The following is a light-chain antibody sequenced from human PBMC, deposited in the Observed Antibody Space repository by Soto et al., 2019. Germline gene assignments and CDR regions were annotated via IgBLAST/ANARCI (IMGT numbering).Light chain of an antibody. J-gene: IGKJ1*01. CDR1: QSVSSY. CDR3: QQRRYWPVT. Sequence: DIVLTQSPAILSMSPGERATLSCTASQSVSSYFACYQQKPGQAPRLLIYDASNRATGVPARFSGSGSGTDFTLTISSLEPEDFAVYYCQQRRYWPVTFGQGTNVEIK. V-gene: IGKV3-11*01. CDR2: DAS.